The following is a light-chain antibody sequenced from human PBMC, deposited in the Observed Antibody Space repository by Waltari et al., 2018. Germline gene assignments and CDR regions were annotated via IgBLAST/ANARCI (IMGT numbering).Light chain of an antibody. CDR3: CSYAGSSRGV. CDR1: SSDVGSYNH. Sequence: QSALTQPASVSGSPGQSITISCTGNSSDVGSYNHVYWYQQYPGKVPKLLIYDVTKRPSGVSNRFSGFKSGNTASLTISGLQAEDEADYYCCSYAGSSRGVFGTGTKVTV. V-gene: IGLV2-23*02. CDR2: DVT. J-gene: IGLJ1*01.